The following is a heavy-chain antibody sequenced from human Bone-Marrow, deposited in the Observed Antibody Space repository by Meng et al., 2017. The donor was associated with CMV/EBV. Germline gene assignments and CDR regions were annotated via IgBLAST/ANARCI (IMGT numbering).Heavy chain of an antibody. Sequence: GGSLRLSCAASGFTFSSYAMSWVRQAPGKGLEWVSAISGSGGSTYYADSVKGRFTISRDNSKNTLYLQMNSLRAEDTAVYYCAKVFSSRGGSYYPLFAYWGPGKLVNVSS. CDR2: ISGSGGST. CDR1: GFTFSSYA. CDR3: AKVFSSRGGSYYPLFAY. D-gene: IGHD1-26*01. J-gene: IGHJ4*02. V-gene: IGHV3-23*01.